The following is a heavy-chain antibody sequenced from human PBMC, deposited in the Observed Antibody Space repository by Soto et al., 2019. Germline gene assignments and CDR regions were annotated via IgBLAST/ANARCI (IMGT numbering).Heavy chain of an antibody. V-gene: IGHV3-23*01. D-gene: IGHD1-1*01. J-gene: IGHJ3*02. CDR1: RFTFITYA. CDR3: AKRNGTFGDAFDI. Sequence: EVQLLESGGGLVQPGGSLRLSCAASRFTFITYAMTWVRQVPGKGLEWVSAISGSDGRTYYADSVKGRFTISRDNSMDTLYLQMNILRVEDTDRYYCAKRNGTFGDAFDIWGQGTVVTVSS. CDR2: ISGSDGRT.